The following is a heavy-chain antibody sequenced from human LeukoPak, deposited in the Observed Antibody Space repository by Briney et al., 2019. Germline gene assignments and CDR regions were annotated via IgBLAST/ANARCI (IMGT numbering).Heavy chain of an antibody. V-gene: IGHV3-30*18. Sequence: SGGSLRLSCAASGFTFSSYGMHWVRQAPGKGLEWVAVISYDGSNKYYADSVKGRFTISRDNSKNTLYLQMNSLRAEDTAVYYCAKLDYYDSSGPSHAFDIWGQGTMVTVSS. D-gene: IGHD3-22*01. J-gene: IGHJ3*02. CDR2: ISYDGSNK. CDR3: AKLDYYDSSGPSHAFDI. CDR1: GFTFSSYG.